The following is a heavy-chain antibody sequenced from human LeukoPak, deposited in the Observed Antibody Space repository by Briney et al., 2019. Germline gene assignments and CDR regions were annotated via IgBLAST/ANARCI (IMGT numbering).Heavy chain of an antibody. CDR2: IKQDGSEK. CDR1: GFTFSSYA. Sequence: GGSLRLSCAASGFTFSSYAMSWVRQAPGKGLEWVANIKQDGSEKYYVDSVKGRFTISRDNAKNSLYLQMNSLRAEDTAVYYCARDAYVFDYWGQGALVTVSS. J-gene: IGHJ4*02. D-gene: IGHD3-16*01. V-gene: IGHV3-7*01. CDR3: ARDAYVFDY.